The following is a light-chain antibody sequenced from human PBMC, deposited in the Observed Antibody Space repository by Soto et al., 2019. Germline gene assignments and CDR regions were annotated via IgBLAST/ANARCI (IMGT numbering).Light chain of an antibody. J-gene: IGLJ1*01. CDR3: SSYTSSSTYV. CDR2: DVS. V-gene: IGLV2-14*01. CDR1: SSDVGGYNY. Sequence: QSALTQPASVSGYPGQSITISCTGTSSDVGGYNYVSWYQQRPGKAPKLMSYDVSNRPSGVSNRFSGSKSGNTASLTISGLQAEDEADYYCSSYTSSSTYVFGTGTKVTVL.